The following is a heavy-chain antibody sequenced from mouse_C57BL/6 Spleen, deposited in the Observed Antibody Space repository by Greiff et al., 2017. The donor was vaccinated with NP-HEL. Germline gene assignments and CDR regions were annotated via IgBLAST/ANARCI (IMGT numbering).Heavy chain of an antibody. Sequence: EVHLVESGPGLVKPSQSLSLTCSVTGYSITSGYYWNWIRQFPGNKLEWMGYISYDGSNNYNPSLKNRISITRDTSKNQFFLKLNSVTTEDTATYYCARDLGSRFDYWGQGTTLTVSS. J-gene: IGHJ2*01. CDR2: ISYDGSN. D-gene: IGHD1-1*01. CDR3: ARDLGSRFDY. CDR1: GYSITSGYY. V-gene: IGHV3-6*01.